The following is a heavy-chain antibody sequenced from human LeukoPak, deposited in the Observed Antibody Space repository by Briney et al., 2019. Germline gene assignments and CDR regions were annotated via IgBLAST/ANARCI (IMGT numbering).Heavy chain of an antibody. D-gene: IGHD3-3*01. V-gene: IGHV3-30-3*01. J-gene: IGHJ1*01. Sequence: GRSLRLSCAASGFTFSSYAMHWVRQAPGKGLEWVAVISYDGSNKYYADSVKGRFTISRDNSKNTLYLQMNSLRAEDTAVYYCAKGPSPFEWLSSEYFQHWGQGTLVTVSS. CDR1: GFTFSSYA. CDR3: AKGPSPFEWLSSEYFQH. CDR2: ISYDGSNK.